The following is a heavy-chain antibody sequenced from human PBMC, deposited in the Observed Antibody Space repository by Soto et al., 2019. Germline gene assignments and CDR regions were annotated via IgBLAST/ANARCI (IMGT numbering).Heavy chain of an antibody. J-gene: IGHJ4*02. D-gene: IGHD3-3*01. V-gene: IGHV4-39*01. CDR2: IFYTGST. CDR3: ATMTGFLVPTLEADY. CDR1: GNSSSDRNYY. Sequence: HLQLQESGPGLVKPSETLSLTCTVSGNSSSDRNYYWGWIRQPPGKGLEWIGSIFYTGSTSYSPSLRGRVTIYVDTSKNQYSLKVTSVTAADTAIYFCATMTGFLVPTLEADYWGQGALVTVSS.